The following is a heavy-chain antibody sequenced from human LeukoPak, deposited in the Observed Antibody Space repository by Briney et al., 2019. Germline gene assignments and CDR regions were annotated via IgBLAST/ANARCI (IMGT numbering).Heavy chain of an antibody. J-gene: IGHJ4*02. CDR1: GFTFSSYA. Sequence: GGSLRLSCAASGFTFSSYAMSWVRQAPGKGLEWVSAISGSGGSTYYADSVKGRFTISRDNAKNSLYLQMNSLRAEDTAVYYCARDSSGLPFDYWGQGTLVTVSS. CDR2: ISGSGGST. CDR3: ARDSSGLPFDY. D-gene: IGHD6-19*01. V-gene: IGHV3-23*01.